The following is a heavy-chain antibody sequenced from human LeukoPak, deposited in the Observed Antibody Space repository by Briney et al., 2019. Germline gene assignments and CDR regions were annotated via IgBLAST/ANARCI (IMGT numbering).Heavy chain of an antibody. CDR2: INHSGST. V-gene: IGHV4-34*01. D-gene: IGHD3-22*01. J-gene: IGHJ5*02. CDR1: GGSFSGYY. Sequence: SETLSLTCAVYGGSFSGYYWSWIRQPPGKGLEWIGEINHSGSTNYNPSLKSRVTISVDTSKNQFSLKLSSVTAADTAVYYCARGRMIGYPRGGNWFDPWGQGTQVTVSS. CDR3: ARGRMIGYPRGGNWFDP.